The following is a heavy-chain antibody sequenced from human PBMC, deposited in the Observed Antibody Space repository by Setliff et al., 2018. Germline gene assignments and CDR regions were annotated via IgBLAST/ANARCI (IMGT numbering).Heavy chain of an antibody. V-gene: IGHV4-34*01. J-gene: IGHJ4*02. CDR3: ARHPHYDSSGYRDY. Sequence: PSENLSLTCGCYGVSLSDYYWSWIRQPPGKGVEWIGGINQCGSTTYNPSLKGRVTIPMDTSKNQFSLKLSSVTAADTAVYYCARHPHYDSSGYRDYWGQGTLVTVSS. CDR1: GVSLSDYY. D-gene: IGHD3-22*01. CDR2: INQCGST.